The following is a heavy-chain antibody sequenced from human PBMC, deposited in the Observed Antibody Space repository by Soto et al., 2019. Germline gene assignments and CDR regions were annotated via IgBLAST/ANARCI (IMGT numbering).Heavy chain of an antibody. CDR3: AQGTSYRSSSYYFDY. D-gene: IGHD6-6*01. Sequence: PGGSLRLSCAASGFTFSSYAMSWVRQAPGKGLEWVSAISGSGGSTYYADSVKGRFTISRDNSKNTLYLQMNSLRAEDTAVYYCAQGTSYRSSSYYFDYWGQGTLVTVSS. CDR1: GFTFSSYA. CDR2: ISGSGGST. V-gene: IGHV3-23*01. J-gene: IGHJ4*02.